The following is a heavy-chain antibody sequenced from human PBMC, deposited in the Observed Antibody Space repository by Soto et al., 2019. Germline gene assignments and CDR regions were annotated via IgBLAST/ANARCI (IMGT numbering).Heavy chain of an antibody. J-gene: IGHJ4*02. D-gene: IGHD3-22*01. CDR3: ARGHRGWGYYDSSGLFDY. Sequence: PGGSLRLSCAASGFTFSSYGMHWVRQAPGKGLEWVAVISYDGSNKYYADSVRGRFTISRDNSKNTLYLQMNSLRAEDTAVYYCARGHRGWGYYDSSGLFDYWGQGTLVTVSS. V-gene: IGHV3-30-3*01. CDR1: GFTFSSYG. CDR2: ISYDGSNK.